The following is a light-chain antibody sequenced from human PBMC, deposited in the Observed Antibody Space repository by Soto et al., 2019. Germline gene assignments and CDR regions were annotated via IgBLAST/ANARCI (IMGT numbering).Light chain of an antibody. V-gene: IGLV2-14*03. CDR1: SIDIGDSNY. CDR3: SSFRSSSTSYV. CDR2: DVS. Sequence: QSVLTQPASVSGSPGQSITVSCTGTSIDIGDSNYVSWYQQHACKAPKLVIYDVSNRPSGVSNRFSGSKSANTASLTISGLQAEDEADYYCSSFRSSSTSYVFGTGTKVTVL. J-gene: IGLJ1*01.